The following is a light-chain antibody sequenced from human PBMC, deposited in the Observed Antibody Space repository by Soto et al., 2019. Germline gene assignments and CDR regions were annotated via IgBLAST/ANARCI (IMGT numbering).Light chain of an antibody. CDR2: EAS. J-gene: IGKJ4*01. V-gene: IGKV1-33*01. CDR1: QDITND. Sequence: DLQMTQSPSSLSASVGDRVTITCQASQDITNDLNWYQQKPGKAPKVLIYEASNLETGVPSRFSVSGSGTDFTFTISSLQPEDIATYFCQQYDNVPLTFGGGTKVEIK. CDR3: QQYDNVPLT.